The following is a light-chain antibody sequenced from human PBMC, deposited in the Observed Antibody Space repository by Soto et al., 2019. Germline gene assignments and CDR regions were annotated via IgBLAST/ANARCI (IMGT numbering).Light chain of an antibody. CDR1: QNIDIY. CDR3: QQRKIWPPIT. V-gene: IGKV3-11*01. CDR2: DAS. J-gene: IGKJ5*01. Sequence: EVVLTQSPATLSLSPGERATLSCRASQNIDIYLACYQQKPGQAPRLLIYDASNRATGIPARFSGSGSGTDFTLTISRLEPDDFAVYYCQQRKIWPPITFGQGTRLDIK.